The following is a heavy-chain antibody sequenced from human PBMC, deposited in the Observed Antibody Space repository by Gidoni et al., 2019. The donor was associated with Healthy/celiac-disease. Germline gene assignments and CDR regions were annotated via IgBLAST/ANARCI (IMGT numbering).Heavy chain of an antibody. D-gene: IGHD2-15*01. CDR2: INAGNGNT. J-gene: IGHJ4*02. V-gene: IGHV1-3*01. CDR3: ARAWCDCSGGSCYPYYFDY. CDR1: GYTFTSYA. Sequence: VQSGAEVKKPGASVKVSCKASGYTFTSYAMHWVSQAPGQRLEWMGWINAGNGNTKYSQKFQGRVTITRDTSATTAYMELSSLRSEDTAVYYCARAWCDCSGGSCYPYYFDYWGQGTLVTVSS.